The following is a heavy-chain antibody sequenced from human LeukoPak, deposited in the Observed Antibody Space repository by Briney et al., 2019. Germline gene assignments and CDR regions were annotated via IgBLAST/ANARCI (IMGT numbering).Heavy chain of an antibody. CDR1: GGSISSYY. Sequence: SETLSLTCSVSGGSISSYYWSWIRQPPGKGLEYIAYMNYAGSTNHNPSLKSRVTISVDTSKNQFSLKLSSVTAADTAMYYCARSFSSTWFYFDYWGQGSLVTVSS. CDR2: MNYAGST. V-gene: IGHV4-59*01. CDR3: ARSFSSTWFYFDY. D-gene: IGHD6-13*01. J-gene: IGHJ4*02.